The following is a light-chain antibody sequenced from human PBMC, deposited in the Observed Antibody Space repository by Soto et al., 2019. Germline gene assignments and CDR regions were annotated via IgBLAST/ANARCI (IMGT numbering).Light chain of an antibody. Sequence: QSALTQPASVSGSPGQSITISCTGTSSDLGGYNYVSWYQQHPGKAPKVMIYEVSNRPSGVSNRFSGYKSGNTASLTISGLQAEDEADYYCSSYTSSSTLVFGGGTQLTVL. CDR2: EVS. CDR1: SSDLGGYNY. CDR3: SSYTSSSTLV. V-gene: IGLV2-14*01. J-gene: IGLJ2*01.